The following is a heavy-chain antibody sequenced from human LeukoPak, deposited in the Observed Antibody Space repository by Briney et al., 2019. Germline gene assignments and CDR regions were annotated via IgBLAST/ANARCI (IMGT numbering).Heavy chain of an antibody. CDR1: GFTFSSYA. CDR3: AKDKDLTVTTYLYYYYYGMDV. J-gene: IGHJ6*02. CDR2: ISGSGDNT. D-gene: IGHD4-17*01. Sequence: PGGSLRLSCAASGFTFSSYAMSWVRQAPGKGLEWVSAISGSGDNTYYADSVKGRFTISRDNSKNTLYLQMNSLRAEDTAVYYCAKDKDLTVTTYLYYYYYGMDVWGQGTTVTVSS. V-gene: IGHV3-23*01.